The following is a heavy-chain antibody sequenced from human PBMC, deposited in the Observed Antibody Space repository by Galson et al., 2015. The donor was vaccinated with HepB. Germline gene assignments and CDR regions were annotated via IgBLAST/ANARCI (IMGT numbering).Heavy chain of an antibody. J-gene: IGHJ5*02. Sequence: SLRLSCAASGFTFSDYYMSWIRQAPGKGLEWVSYISSSGSTIYYADSVKGRFTISRDNAKNSLYLQMNSLRAEDTAVYYCARALGYNWNYWFDPWGQGALVTVSS. D-gene: IGHD1-7*01. CDR3: ARALGYNWNYWFDP. V-gene: IGHV3-11*01. CDR2: ISSSGSTI. CDR1: GFTFSDYY.